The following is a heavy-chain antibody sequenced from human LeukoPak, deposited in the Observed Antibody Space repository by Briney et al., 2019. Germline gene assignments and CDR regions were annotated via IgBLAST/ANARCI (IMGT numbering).Heavy chain of an antibody. CDR2: IYYSGIT. J-gene: IGHJ4*02. Sequence: SGTLSLTCTDSSDSISSSSYYWGWIRQPPGKGLEWIGNIYYSGITYYNPSLKSRVSLSVDTSKYQFSLKLHSVTAADTAVYYCARRPSSSWNIDYWGEGSLVGVSS. CDR3: ARRPSSSWNIDY. V-gene: IGHV4-39*07. CDR1: SDSISSSSYY. D-gene: IGHD6-13*01.